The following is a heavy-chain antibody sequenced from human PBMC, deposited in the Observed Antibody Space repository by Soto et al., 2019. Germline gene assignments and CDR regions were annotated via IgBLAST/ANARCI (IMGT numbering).Heavy chain of an antibody. D-gene: IGHD6-13*01. V-gene: IGHV1-18*01. CDR3: ARDLAAAGPFDC. CDR1: GYTFTNYA. Sequence: QVQLVQSGAEVKKPGASVKVSCKASGYTFTNYAFSWVRQAPGQGLEWMGWISAYNGNTNYPQKLKGRVTMTTDTSTSKAYMELRSLRSDDTAVYYCARDLAAAGPFDCWGQGTLVTVSS. J-gene: IGHJ4*02. CDR2: ISAYNGNT.